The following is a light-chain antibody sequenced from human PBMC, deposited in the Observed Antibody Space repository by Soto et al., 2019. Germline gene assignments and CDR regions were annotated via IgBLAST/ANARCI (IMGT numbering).Light chain of an antibody. J-gene: IGKJ1*01. CDR1: QSITNW. V-gene: IGKV1-5*01. Sequence: DIQMTQSPSTLSASVGDRVTITCRARQSITNWLAWYQQKPGKAPNLLIYDASNLESGVSSRFSGSGSGTDFTLTISSLQPYDFATYYCQQYHTYPWTFGQGTKVEV. CDR3: QQYHTYPWT. CDR2: DAS.